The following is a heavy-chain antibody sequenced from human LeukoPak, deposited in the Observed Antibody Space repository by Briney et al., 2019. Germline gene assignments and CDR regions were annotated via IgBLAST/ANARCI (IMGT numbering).Heavy chain of an antibody. V-gene: IGHV3-74*01. CDR3: ARVESSAYLADY. Sequence: LAGGSLRLSCAASGFTFSSYWMHWVRQAPGKGLVWVSRINSDGSSTSYADSVKGRFTISRDNAKNTLYLQMNSLRAEDTAVYYCARVESSAYLADYWGQGTLVTVSS. CDR2: INSDGSST. CDR1: GFTFSSYW. J-gene: IGHJ4*02. D-gene: IGHD3-22*01.